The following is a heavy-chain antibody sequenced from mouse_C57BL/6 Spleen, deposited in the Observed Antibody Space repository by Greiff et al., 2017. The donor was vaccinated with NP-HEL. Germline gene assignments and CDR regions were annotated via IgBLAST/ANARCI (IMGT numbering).Heavy chain of an antibody. CDR1: GFTFSSYG. D-gene: IGHD4-1*01. J-gene: IGHJ2*01. CDR2: ISSGGSYT. V-gene: IGHV5-6*02. Sequence: DVMLVESGGDLVKPGGSLKLSCAASGFTFSSYGMSWVRQTPDKRLEWVATISSGGSYTYYPDSVKGRFTISRDNAKNTLYLQMSSLKSEDTAMYYCARQDSNWDLYYFDYWGQGTTLTVSS. CDR3: ARQDSNWDLYYFDY.